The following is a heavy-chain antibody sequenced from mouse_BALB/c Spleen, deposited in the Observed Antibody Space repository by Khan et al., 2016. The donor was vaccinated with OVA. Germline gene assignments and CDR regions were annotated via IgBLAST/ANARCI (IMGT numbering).Heavy chain of an antibody. Sequence: EVELVESGGDLVKPGGSLKLSCAASGFTFSSYTMSWVRQTPEKRLEWVATITSGGSYTYYPDSVKGRFTISRDNAKNTLYLQMSSLKSEDTAMYYCVASYWGQGTLVTVSA. CDR3: VASY. CDR1: GFTFSSYT. V-gene: IGHV5-6-4*01. J-gene: IGHJ3*01. CDR2: ITSGGSYT.